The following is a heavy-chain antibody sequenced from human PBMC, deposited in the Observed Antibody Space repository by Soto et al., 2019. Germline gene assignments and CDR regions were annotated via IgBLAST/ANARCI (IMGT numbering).Heavy chain of an antibody. J-gene: IGHJ4*02. D-gene: IGHD5-12*01. CDR2: INHSGST. Sequence: QVQLQQWGAGLLKPSETLSLTCAVYGGSFSGYYWSWIRQPPGKGLEWIGEINHSGSTNYNPSLKSRVTISVDTSKNQFSLKLSSVTAADTAVYYCARGDIRGYDLFDYWGQGTLVTVSS. CDR1: GGSFSGYY. CDR3: ARGDIRGYDLFDY. V-gene: IGHV4-34*01.